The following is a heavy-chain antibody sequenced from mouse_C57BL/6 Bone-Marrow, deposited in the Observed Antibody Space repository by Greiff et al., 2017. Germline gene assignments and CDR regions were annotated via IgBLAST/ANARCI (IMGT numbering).Heavy chain of an antibody. CDR3: AIGSNYVWFAY. Sequence: VQLQQPGAELVKPGASVKVSCKASGYTFTSYWMHWVKQRPGQGLEWIGRIHPSASDTNYNQKFKGKDTLTVDTSSSTAYMQLSSLTSEDAAVYDCAIGSNYVWFAYWGQGTLVTV. V-gene: IGHV1-74*01. CDR2: IHPSASDT. CDR1: GYTFTSYW. J-gene: IGHJ3*01. D-gene: IGHD1-1*01.